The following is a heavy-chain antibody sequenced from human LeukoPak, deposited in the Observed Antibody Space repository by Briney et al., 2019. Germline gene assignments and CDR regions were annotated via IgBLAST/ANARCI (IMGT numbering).Heavy chain of an antibody. Sequence: GGSLRLSCAASGFTFSSYAMSWVRQAPGKRLEWVSGITANGGSRKYVDSVRGRFTISRDNSKKTLYLQMKSLRAEDTAVYYRATPTSTGVFSPFDYWGQGTLVTVSS. V-gene: IGHV3-23*01. CDR2: ITANGGSR. CDR1: GFTFSSYA. CDR3: ATPTSTGVFSPFDY. D-gene: IGHD3-10*01. J-gene: IGHJ4*02.